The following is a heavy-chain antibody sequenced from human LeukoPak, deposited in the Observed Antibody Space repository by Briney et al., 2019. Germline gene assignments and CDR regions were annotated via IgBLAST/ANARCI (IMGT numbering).Heavy chain of an antibody. Sequence: SQTLSLTCAISGDSVSSNSAAWNWIRQSPSRGLEWLGRTYYKSKWYNDYAVSVKSRITINPDTSKNQFSLKLSSVTAADTAVYYCARVHQPYSSSGAFDIWGQGTMVTVSS. CDR2: TYYKSKWYN. CDR1: GDSVSSNSAA. D-gene: IGHD6-6*01. V-gene: IGHV6-1*01. CDR3: ARVHQPYSSSGAFDI. J-gene: IGHJ3*02.